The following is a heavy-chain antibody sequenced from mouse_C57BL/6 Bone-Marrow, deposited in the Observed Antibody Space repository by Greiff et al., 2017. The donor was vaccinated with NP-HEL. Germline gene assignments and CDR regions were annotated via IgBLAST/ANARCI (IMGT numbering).Heavy chain of an antibody. CDR2: INPNNGGT. V-gene: IGHV1-26*01. Sequence: VQLKQSGPELVKPGASVKISCKASGYTFTDYYMNWVKQSHGKSLEWIGDINPNNGGTSYNQKFKGKATLTVDKSSSTAYMELRSLTSEDSAVYYCAYYSNYYYFDYWGQGTTLTVSS. CDR3: AYYSNYYYFDY. D-gene: IGHD2-5*01. J-gene: IGHJ2*01. CDR1: GYTFTDYY.